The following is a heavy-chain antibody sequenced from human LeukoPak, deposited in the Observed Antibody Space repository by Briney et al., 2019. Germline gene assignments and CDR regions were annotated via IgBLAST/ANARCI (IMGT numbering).Heavy chain of an antibody. V-gene: IGHV3-23*01. CDR1: GLTFSSYA. J-gene: IGHJ6*04. CDR3: AKGGTGYCSSTSCLIFDYYYYGMDV. Sequence: GGSLRLSCAASGLTFSSYAMSGVRQAPGKGAEWVSAISGSGGSTYYADSVKGRFTISRDNSKNTLYLQMNSLRAEDTAVYYCAKGGTGYCSSTSCLIFDYYYYGMDVWGKGTTVTVSS. CDR2: ISGSGGST. D-gene: IGHD2-2*01.